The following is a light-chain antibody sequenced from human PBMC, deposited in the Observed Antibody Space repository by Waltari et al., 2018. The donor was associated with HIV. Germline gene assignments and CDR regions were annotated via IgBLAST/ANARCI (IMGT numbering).Light chain of an antibody. CDR3: QQRSNWPPRYS. CDR2: GAS. Sequence: ENVLTQSPATLSLSTGERATLSCRASQNVSSYLAWYQQKPGQAPRLLIYGASNRATGIPARFSGSGSGTDFTLTINSLEPEDFAVYYCQQRSNWPPRYSFGQGTKLEIK. CDR1: QNVSSY. V-gene: IGKV3-11*01. J-gene: IGKJ2*03.